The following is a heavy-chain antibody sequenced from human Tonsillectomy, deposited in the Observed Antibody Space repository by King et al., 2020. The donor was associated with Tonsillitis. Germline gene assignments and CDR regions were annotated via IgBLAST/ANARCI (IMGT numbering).Heavy chain of an antibody. CDR1: GGSINNYY. V-gene: IGHV4-59*01. J-gene: IGHJ4*02. D-gene: IGHD1-26*01. CDR3: ARETWAHSDRGHQYYFDS. CDR2: VFHSGST. Sequence: QLQESGPGLVKPSETLSLTCTVSGGSINNYYWSWIRQPPGKGLEWIGYVFHSGSTKYNPSLESRVYISLDPCKKRFSLSLSSVTAADTAVYYWARETWAHSDRGHQYYFDSWGQGTLVTVAS.